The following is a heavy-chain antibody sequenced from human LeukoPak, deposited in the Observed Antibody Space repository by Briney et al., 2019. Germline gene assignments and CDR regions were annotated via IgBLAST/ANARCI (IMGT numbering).Heavy chain of an antibody. CDR3: ACGSYYYGSGRGTFDP. V-gene: IGHV3-23*01. D-gene: IGHD3-10*01. J-gene: IGHJ5*02. CDR2: ISGRGGST. Sequence: GGSLTLSCAASGFTFSSYAMSWVRQAEGEGMEWVSFISGRGGSTNYADSVKGRFTISRDNSKTTQYLQMNSLRPEDTAVYYCACGSYYYGSGRGTFDPWGQGTLVTVSS. CDR1: GFTFSSYA.